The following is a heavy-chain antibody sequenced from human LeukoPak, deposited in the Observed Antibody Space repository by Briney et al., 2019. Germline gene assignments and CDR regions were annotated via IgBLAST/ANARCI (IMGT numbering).Heavy chain of an antibody. CDR3: ASGGATYSSSWNENYYYYYGMDV. D-gene: IGHD6-13*01. CDR2: IIPIFGTA. CDR1: GGTFSSYA. Sequence: SVKVSCKASGGTFSSYAISWVRQAPGQGLEWMGGIIPIFGTANYAQKFQGRVTITADESTSTACMELSSLRSEDTAVYYCASGGATYSSSWNENYYYYYGMDVWGKGTTVTVSS. V-gene: IGHV1-69*01. J-gene: IGHJ6*04.